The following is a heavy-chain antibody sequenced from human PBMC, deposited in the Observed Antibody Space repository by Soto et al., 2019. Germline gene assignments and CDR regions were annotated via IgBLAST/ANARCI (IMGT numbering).Heavy chain of an antibody. Sequence: QVQLRESGPGLVKPSGTLSLTCAVSGGSISSSHWWNWVRQSPGKGLEWIGEIYHSGSTNYNLALKRRITMSVDKSKNQFSLRLNSGTAADTATYFCARFPFRDNVDYYGMVVWGQGTTVTVSS. J-gene: IGHJ6*02. CDR1: GGSISSSHW. CDR2: IYHSGST. V-gene: IGHV4-4*02. CDR3: ARFPFRDNVDYYGMVV. D-gene: IGHD1-20*01.